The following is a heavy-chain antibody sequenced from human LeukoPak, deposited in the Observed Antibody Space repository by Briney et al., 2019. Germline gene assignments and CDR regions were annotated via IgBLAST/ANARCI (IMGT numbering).Heavy chain of an antibody. CDR3: ARYCSGSSCYWIH. V-gene: IGHV1-18*01. Sequence: ASVKVSCKASGYTFSSYGISWVRQAPGQGLEWLGYISAYNGNTNYAQKVQGRITMTTDTSTSTAYMEMRSLRSDDTAGYYCARYCSGSSCYWIHWGQGTLVTVSS. CDR2: ISAYNGNT. D-gene: IGHD2-15*01. CDR1: GYTFSSYG. J-gene: IGHJ4*02.